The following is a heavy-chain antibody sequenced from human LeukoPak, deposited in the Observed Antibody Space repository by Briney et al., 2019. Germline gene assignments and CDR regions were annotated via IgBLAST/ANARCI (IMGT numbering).Heavy chain of an antibody. CDR2: INGDGGRT. D-gene: IGHD1-14*01. CDR1: GSTFSNSA. CDR3: AKDIKGTNYYYYGMGA. V-gene: IGHV3-23*01. J-gene: IGHJ6*02. Sequence: PGGSLRLSCAASGSTFSNSAMTWVRQAPGKGLDWVSAINGDGGRTYHADSVKGRFTISRDNSKNTLYLQMNSLRVEDTAVYYCAKDIKGTNYYYYGMGAWGQGTTVTVSS.